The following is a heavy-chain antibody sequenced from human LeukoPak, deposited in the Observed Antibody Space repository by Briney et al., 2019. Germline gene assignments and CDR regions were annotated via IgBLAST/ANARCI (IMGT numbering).Heavy chain of an antibody. V-gene: IGHV3-30*03. D-gene: IGHD5-18*01. CDR1: GFTFSSYG. CDR3: ARGVSGYSYGSRFDY. J-gene: IGHJ4*02. Sequence: AGGSLRLSCAASGFTFSSYGMHWVRQAPGKGLEWVAVISYDGSNKYYLDSVKGRFTTSRDNSKNTLYLQMNSLRAEDTAVYYCARGVSGYSYGSRFDYWGQGTLVTVSS. CDR2: ISYDGSNK.